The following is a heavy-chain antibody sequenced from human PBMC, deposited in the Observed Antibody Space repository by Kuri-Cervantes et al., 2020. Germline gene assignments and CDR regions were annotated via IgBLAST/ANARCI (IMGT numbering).Heavy chain of an antibody. CDR1: GFTFSNSG. CDR2: MRYDGGNR. CDR3: AKGILAAAGAPFDY. J-gene: IGHJ4*02. D-gene: IGHD6-13*01. Sequence: GGSLRLSCAASGFTFSNSGMHWVRQAPGKGLEWVAFMRYDGGNRYYVDSVKGRFTISRDNSKNTLYLQMDSLRAEDTARYYCAKGILAAAGAPFDYWGQGTLVTVSS. V-gene: IGHV3-30*02.